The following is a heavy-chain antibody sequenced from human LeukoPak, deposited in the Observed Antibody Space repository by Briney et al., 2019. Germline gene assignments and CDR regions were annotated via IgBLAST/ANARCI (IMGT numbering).Heavy chain of an antibody. CDR1: GFTFSSYS. D-gene: IGHD4-17*01. J-gene: IGHJ6*02. CDR2: ISSSSGYI. V-gene: IGHV3-21*01. CDR3: ARDTEGYYYYGMDV. Sequence: GGSLRLSCAASGFTFSSYSMSWVRQAPGKGLEWVSSISSSSGYIYYADSVKGRFTISRDNSKNTLYLQMNSLRAEDTAVYYCARDTEGYYYYGMDVWGQGTTVTVSS.